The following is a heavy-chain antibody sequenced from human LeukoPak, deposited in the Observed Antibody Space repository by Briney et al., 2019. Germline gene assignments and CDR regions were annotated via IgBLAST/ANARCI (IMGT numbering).Heavy chain of an antibody. J-gene: IGHJ4*02. V-gene: IGHV3-30-3*01. CDR2: ISYDGSNK. D-gene: IGHD3-22*01. Sequence: GGSLRLSCAASGFTFSTYAVNWVRQAPGKGLEWVAVISYDGSNKYYADSVKGRFTISRDNSKNTLYLQMNSLRAEDTAVYYCARGSYYDSSGYYYVATVDDYWGQGTLVTVSS. CDR1: GFTFSTYA. CDR3: ARGSYYDSSGYYYVATVDDY.